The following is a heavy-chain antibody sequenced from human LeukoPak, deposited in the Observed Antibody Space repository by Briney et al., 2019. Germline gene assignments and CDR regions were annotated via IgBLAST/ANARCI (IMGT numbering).Heavy chain of an antibody. V-gene: IGHV3-74*01. J-gene: IGHJ4*02. CDR1: GFTFSTYW. CDR3: AREIGSAARGR. D-gene: IGHD6-13*01. Sequence: GSLRLSCAASGFTFSTYWMHWVRQAPGKGLVWVSRINTDGSDTSYADSVKGRFTISRDNAKNSMYLQMNSLRAEDTAVYYCAREIGSAARGRWGQGTLVTVSS. CDR2: INTDGSDT.